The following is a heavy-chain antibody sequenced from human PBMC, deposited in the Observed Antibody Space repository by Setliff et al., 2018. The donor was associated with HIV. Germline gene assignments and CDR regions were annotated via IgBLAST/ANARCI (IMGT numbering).Heavy chain of an antibody. CDR2: IRYDGSNK. Sequence: GGSLRLSCAASGFIFSSYGMHWVRQAPGKGLEWVAFIRYDGSNKYYADSVKGRFTISRDNSKNTLYLQMNGLRAEDTAVYYCATIVESSGYHGGNYFDFWGRGSLVTVSS. J-gene: IGHJ4*02. V-gene: IGHV3-30*02. D-gene: IGHD3-22*01. CDR1: GFIFSSYG. CDR3: ATIVESSGYHGGNYFDF.